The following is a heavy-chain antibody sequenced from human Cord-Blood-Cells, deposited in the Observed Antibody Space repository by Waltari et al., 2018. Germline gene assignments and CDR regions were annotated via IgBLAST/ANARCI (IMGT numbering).Heavy chain of an antibody. CDR3: ARVSERRGGYYYGSGSYFDY. D-gene: IGHD3-10*01. V-gene: IGHV1-69*01. CDR1: GGTFSSYA. J-gene: IGHJ4*02. CDR2: IIPIFGTA. Sequence: QVQLVQSGAEVKKPGSSVKVSCKASGGTFSSYAISWVRQAPGQGLEWMGGIIPIFGTANYAQKFQGRVTITADESTSTAYMELSSLRSEDTAVYYCARVSERRGGYYYGSGSYFDYWGQGTLVTVSS.